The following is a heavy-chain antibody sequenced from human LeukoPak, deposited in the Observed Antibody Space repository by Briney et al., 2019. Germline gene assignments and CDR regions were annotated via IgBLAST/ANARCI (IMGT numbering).Heavy chain of an antibody. CDR1: GYTFTSYA. J-gene: IGHJ6*04. Sequence: ASVKVSCKASGYTFTSYAMHWVRQAPGQGLEWMGWINAGNGNTKYSQKFQGRVTMTRDTSASTAYMELSSVRTEDTAVYYCARVKADMGYYYAMDVWGKGTTVTVSS. CDR2: INAGNGNT. V-gene: IGHV1-3*01. CDR3: ARVKADMGYYYAMDV. D-gene: IGHD5-18*01.